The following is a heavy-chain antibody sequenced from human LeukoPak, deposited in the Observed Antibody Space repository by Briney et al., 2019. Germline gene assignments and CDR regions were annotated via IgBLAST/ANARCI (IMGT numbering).Heavy chain of an antibody. CDR1: GGSISSSSYY. V-gene: IGHV4-39*07. D-gene: IGHD5-18*01. CDR3: ASNVDTASNFDY. Sequence: PSETLSLTCTVSGGSISSSSYYWGWIRQPPGKGLEWIGSIYYSGSTYYNPSLKSRVTISVDTSKNQFSLKLSSVTAADTAVYYCASNVDTASNFDYWGQGTLVTVSS. J-gene: IGHJ4*02. CDR2: IYYSGST.